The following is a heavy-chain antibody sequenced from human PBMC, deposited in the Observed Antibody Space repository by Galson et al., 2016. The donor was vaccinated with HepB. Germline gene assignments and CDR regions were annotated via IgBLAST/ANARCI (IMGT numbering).Heavy chain of an antibody. D-gene: IGHD3-10*01. Sequence: SETLSLTCSVSGDSISSSRSYWGWIRQSPGKGLEHIGSLHYSGSTYYNPSLESRVTISVYTSKNQFSLKLTSVTAADTAVYYCARHFRPGSYPDWFDPWGLGALVTVSS. CDR3: ARHFRPGSYPDWFDP. CDR1: GDSISSSRSY. CDR2: LHYSGST. J-gene: IGHJ5*02. V-gene: IGHV4-39*01.